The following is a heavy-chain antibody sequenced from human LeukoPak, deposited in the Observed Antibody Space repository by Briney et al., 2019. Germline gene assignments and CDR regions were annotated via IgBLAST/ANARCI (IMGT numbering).Heavy chain of an antibody. Sequence: GRSLRLSCAASGFTFSSYAMSWVRQAPGKGLEWVSAISGSGGSTYYADSVKGRFTISRDNSKNTLYLQMNSLRAEDTAVYYCAARRDGYNYFDYWGQGTLVTVSS. CDR1: GFTFSSYA. V-gene: IGHV3-23*01. CDR2: ISGSGGST. D-gene: IGHD5-24*01. CDR3: AARRDGYNYFDY. J-gene: IGHJ4*02.